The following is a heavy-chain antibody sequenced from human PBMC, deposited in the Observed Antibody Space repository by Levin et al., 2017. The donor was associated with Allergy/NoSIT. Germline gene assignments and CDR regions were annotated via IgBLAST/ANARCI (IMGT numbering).Heavy chain of an antibody. CDR3: ARHLVRGVSYPASIDY. J-gene: IGHJ4*02. V-gene: IGHV4-39*01. CDR1: GGSISSSTYY. Sequence: PGGSLRLSCTVSGGSISSSTYYWGWIRQPPGKGLEWIGSIYYSGSTYYNPSLNSRVTISVDTSKNQFSLKLNSVTAADTAVYYCARHLVRGVSYPASIDYWGQGTLVAVSS. CDR2: IYYSGST. D-gene: IGHD3-10*01.